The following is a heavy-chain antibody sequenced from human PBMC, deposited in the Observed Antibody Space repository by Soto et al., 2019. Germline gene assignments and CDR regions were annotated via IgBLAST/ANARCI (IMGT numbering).Heavy chain of an antibody. CDR3: ARLVYDTVLNYMYFDF. V-gene: IGHV4-4*02. D-gene: IGHD3-10*01. CDR1: GVSISSSNW. Sequence: PSETLSLTCAVSGVSISSSNWWTCVRQTPQRGLEYIGEIFHDGTANYYPSFERRVASSVDTSKNPFSLKLSSVTTAVTAIYFCARLVYDTVLNYMYFDFWGQGAMVTVSS. CDR2: IFHDGTA. J-gene: IGHJ4*02.